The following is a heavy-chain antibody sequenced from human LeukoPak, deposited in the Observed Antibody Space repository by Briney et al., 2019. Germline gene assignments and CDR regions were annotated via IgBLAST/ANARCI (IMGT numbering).Heavy chain of an antibody. CDR1: GFTFSDYY. CDR3: ARENLGYCSGGSCSNWFDP. V-gene: IGHV3-11*06. CDR2: ISSSSSYT. Sequence: GSLRLSCAASGFTFSDYYMSWIRQAPGKGLEWVSYISSSSSYTNYADSVKGRFTISRDNAKNSLYLQMNSLRAEDTAVYYCARENLGYCSGGSCSNWFDPWGQGTLVTVSS. D-gene: IGHD2-15*01. J-gene: IGHJ5*02.